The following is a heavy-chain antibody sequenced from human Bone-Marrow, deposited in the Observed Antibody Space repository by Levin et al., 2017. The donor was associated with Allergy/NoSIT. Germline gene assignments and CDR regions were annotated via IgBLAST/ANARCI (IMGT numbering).Heavy chain of an antibody. CDR1: GYTFTGYY. CDR3: ARGGSRLSD. J-gene: IGHJ4*02. D-gene: IGHD2-15*01. V-gene: IGHV1-2*03. Sequence: LAASVKVSCKTSGYTFTGYYIHWVRQAPGQGLEWMGWINPNSGGTNYAEKFQGRVTLTRDTSISTAYMELSRLRSDDTAVFYCARGGSRLSDWGQGTLVTVSS. CDR2: INPNSGGT.